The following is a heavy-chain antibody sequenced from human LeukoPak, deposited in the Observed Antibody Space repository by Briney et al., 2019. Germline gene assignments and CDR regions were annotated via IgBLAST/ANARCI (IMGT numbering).Heavy chain of an antibody. V-gene: IGHV1-2*02. Sequence: ASVKVSCKASGYTFTSYYMHWVRQAPGQGLEWMGWINPNSGGTNYAQKFQGRVTMTRDTSISTAYMELSRLRSDDTAVYYCARDHLLVGAPKRAFDIWGQGTMVTVSS. CDR2: INPNSGGT. CDR3: ARDHLLVGAPKRAFDI. J-gene: IGHJ3*02. D-gene: IGHD1-26*01. CDR1: GYTFTSYY.